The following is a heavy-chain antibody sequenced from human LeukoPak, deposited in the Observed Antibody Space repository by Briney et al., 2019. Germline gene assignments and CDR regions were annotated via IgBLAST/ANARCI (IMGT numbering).Heavy chain of an antibody. CDR1: GFTFSSYA. CDR2: ISGSGGST. Sequence: PGGSLRLSCAASGFTFSSYAMSWVRQAPGKGLEWVSAISGSGGSTYYADSVKGRFTISRDNSKNTLYLQMNSLRAEDTAVYYCAKNLRGYSYGPLNYYYGMDVWGQGTTVTVSS. CDR3: AKNLRGYSYGPLNYYYGMDV. V-gene: IGHV3-23*01. J-gene: IGHJ6*02. D-gene: IGHD5-18*01.